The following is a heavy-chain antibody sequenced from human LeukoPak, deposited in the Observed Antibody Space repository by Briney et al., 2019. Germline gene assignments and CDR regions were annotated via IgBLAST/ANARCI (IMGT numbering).Heavy chain of an antibody. CDR2: INHSGST. CDR1: GGSFSGYY. V-gene: IGHV4-34*01. D-gene: IGHD3-16*01. J-gene: IGHJ4*02. Sequence: SETLSLTCAVYGGSFSGYYWSWIRQPPGKGLEWIGEINHSGSTNCNPSLKSRVTISVDTSKNQFSLKLSSVTAADTAVYYCARRGGFRYFDYWGQGTLVTVSS. CDR3: ARRGGFRYFDY.